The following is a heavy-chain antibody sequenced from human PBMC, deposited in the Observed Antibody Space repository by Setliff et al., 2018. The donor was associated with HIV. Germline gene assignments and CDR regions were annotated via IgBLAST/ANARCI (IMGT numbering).Heavy chain of an antibody. V-gene: IGHV4-34*01. J-gene: IGHJ4*02. CDR2: INFSGTT. Sequence: SETLSLTCGVFRGPFSGYFWSWIRQSPGRGLEWIGEINFSGTTNYNPSLKSRVTISIDTSKEWFSLNLTSVTAADTATYYCVRGGGEHYSLFSGYYTPWGDFWGQGTLVTVTS. CDR3: VRGGGEHYSLFSGYYTPWGDF. CDR1: RGPFSGYF. D-gene: IGHD3-3*01.